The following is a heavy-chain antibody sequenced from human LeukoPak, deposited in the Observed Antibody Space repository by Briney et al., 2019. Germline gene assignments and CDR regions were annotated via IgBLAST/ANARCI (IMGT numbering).Heavy chain of an antibody. D-gene: IGHD3-10*02. CDR3: ARPRMFGEGDY. CDR2: INHSGST. V-gene: IGHV4-34*01. CDR1: GGSFSGYY. Sequence: SETLSLTCAVYGGSFSGYYWSWIRQPPGKGLEWIGEINHSGSTNYNPSLKSRVTISVDTSKNQFSLKLSSVTAADTAVYYCARPRMFGEGDYWGQGTLVTVSS. J-gene: IGHJ4*02.